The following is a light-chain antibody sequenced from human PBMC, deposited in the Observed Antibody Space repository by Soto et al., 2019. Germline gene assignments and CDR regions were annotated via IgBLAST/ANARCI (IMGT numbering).Light chain of an antibody. CDR1: QSIIGW. CDR2: KAS. V-gene: IGKV1-5*03. CDR3: QQYNSYSPST. Sequence: DIQMTQSPSTLSASVGDRVTITCRVSQSIIGWLAWYQQKPGKAPKLLIYKASYLESGVPSRFSGSGSETKFTLTISSLQPDDFAIYYCQQYNSYSPSTFGQGTKLEI. J-gene: IGKJ2*01.